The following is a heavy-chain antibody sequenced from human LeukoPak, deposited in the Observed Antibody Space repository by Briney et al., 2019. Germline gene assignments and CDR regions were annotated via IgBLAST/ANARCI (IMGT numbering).Heavy chain of an antibody. CDR1: GGSFSDSY. Sequence: SETLSLTCAVYGGSFSDSYWSWIRQPPGGGLEWIGEINHDGTTNYNPSLKSRVTILVDTSKKQFSLSLSSVGAADTAVYYCARGSSSVAYWGQGSLVTVSS. J-gene: IGHJ4*02. V-gene: IGHV4-34*01. D-gene: IGHD6-19*01. CDR3: ARGSSSVAY. CDR2: INHDGTT.